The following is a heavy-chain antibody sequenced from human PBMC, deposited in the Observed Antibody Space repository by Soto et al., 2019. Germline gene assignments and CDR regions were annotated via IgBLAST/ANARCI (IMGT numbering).Heavy chain of an antibody. D-gene: IGHD4-17*01. V-gene: IGHV3-11*01. CDR3: AGGMTTVSAFDY. J-gene: IGHJ4*02. Sequence: PGGSLRLSCAASGFTFSDFYMAWIRQAPGKGLEWLSYISSGGGTIYYADSVRGRFTISRDNAKNSLYLKMNSLRAEDTAVYYCAGGMTTVSAFDYWGQGTLVTVSS. CDR2: ISSGGGTI. CDR1: GFTFSDFY.